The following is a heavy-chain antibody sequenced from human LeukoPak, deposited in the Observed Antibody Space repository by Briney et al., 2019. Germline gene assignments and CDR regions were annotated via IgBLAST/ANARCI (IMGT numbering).Heavy chain of an antibody. J-gene: IGHJ4*02. D-gene: IGHD2-2*01. CDR1: GFTFSRYA. CDR2: ISGSGGST. CDR3: AKAGSSRTAPFGY. V-gene: IGHV3-23*01. Sequence: QSGGSLRLSCAASGFTFSRYAMSWVRQAPGKGLEWVSAISGSGGSTYYAHSVKVRFTISRDNSKNTLYLQMNSLRAEDTAVYYCAKAGSSRTAPFGYWGQGTLVTVSS.